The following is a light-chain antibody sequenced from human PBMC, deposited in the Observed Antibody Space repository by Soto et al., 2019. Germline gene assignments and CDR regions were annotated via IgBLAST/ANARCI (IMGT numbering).Light chain of an antibody. CDR1: QSVSSSY. CDR3: QQYGNSLYT. V-gene: IGKV3-20*01. Sequence: EIVLTQSPGTLSLSPGERATLSCRASQSVSSSYLVCYQQKACQAPRLLIYAPSSRATGIPVRFSGSGSGTDFTLTISRLEPEDLAVYYCQQYGNSLYTFGQGTKLEIK. CDR2: APS. J-gene: IGKJ2*01.